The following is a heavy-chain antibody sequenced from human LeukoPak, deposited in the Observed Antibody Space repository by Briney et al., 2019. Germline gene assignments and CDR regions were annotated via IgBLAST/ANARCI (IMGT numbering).Heavy chain of an antibody. Sequence: SETLSLTCTVSGGSISGYYWSWIRQSPGKGLEWIGYISYSGSTKYNPSLKSRVTISVDTSKNQFSLQLSSVTAADTAAYYCARGITGTPGYFYYGMDVWGQGTTVTVSS. CDR1: GGSISGYY. CDR3: ARGITGTPGYFYYGMDV. J-gene: IGHJ6*02. CDR2: ISYSGST. V-gene: IGHV4-59*01. D-gene: IGHD1-7*01.